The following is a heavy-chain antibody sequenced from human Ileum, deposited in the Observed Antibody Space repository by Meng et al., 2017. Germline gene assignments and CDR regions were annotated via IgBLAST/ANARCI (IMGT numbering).Heavy chain of an antibody. Sequence: QVQLVQSGAEVKKPAASVKVSCKASGYTFTTYGSSWVRQAPGQGLEWMGWMNTDKGNTNYAQKFQGRVTMTRDTSTSTAYMELRSLRSDDTAVYYCAREGAYNGGDYWGQGTLVTVSS. J-gene: IGHJ4*02. CDR2: MNTDKGNT. D-gene: IGHD1-1*01. CDR3: AREGAYNGGDY. CDR1: GYTFTTYG. V-gene: IGHV1-18*01.